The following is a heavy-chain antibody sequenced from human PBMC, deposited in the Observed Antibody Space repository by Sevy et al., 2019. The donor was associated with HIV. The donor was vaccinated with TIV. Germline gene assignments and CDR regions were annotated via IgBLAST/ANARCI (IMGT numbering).Heavy chain of an antibody. D-gene: IGHD6-13*01. CDR3: AISIRAAAGTNYYYYGMDV. Sequence: ASVKVSCKASGYTFTGYYMHWVRQAPGQWLEWMGWINPNSGGTNYAQKFQGRVTMTRDTSISTAYMELSRLRSDDTAVYYCAISIRAAAGTNYYYYGMDVWGQGTTVTVSS. J-gene: IGHJ6*02. V-gene: IGHV1-2*02. CDR1: GYTFTGYY. CDR2: INPNSGGT.